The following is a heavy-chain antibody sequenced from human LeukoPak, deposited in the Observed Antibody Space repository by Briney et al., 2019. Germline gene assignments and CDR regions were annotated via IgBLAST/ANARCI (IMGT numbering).Heavy chain of an antibody. CDR2: ISSSNSTI. J-gene: IGHJ4*02. CDR1: GFTFSSYS. V-gene: IGHV3-48*04. Sequence: GGSLRLTCAASGFTFSSYSMNWVRQAPGKGLEWVSYISSSNSTIYYADSVKGRFTISRDNAKNSLYLKMNSLRAVDTAVYYFAGTFYDYHLSGLDSCGQGTLVTVSS. D-gene: IGHD5/OR15-5a*01. CDR3: AGTFYDYHLSGLDS.